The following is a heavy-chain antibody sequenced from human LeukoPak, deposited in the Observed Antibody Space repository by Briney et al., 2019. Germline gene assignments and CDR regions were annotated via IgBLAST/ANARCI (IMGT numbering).Heavy chain of an antibody. Sequence: GGSLRLSCAASGFTFSSYEMNWVRQAPGKGLEWVSYISSSGSTVYYADYVKGRFTISRDNAKNSLYLQMNSLRAEDTAVYYCARGAAFFDCWGQGTLVTVSS. CDR1: GFTFSSYE. D-gene: IGHD6-13*01. CDR2: ISSSGSTV. CDR3: ARGAAFFDC. V-gene: IGHV3-48*03. J-gene: IGHJ4*02.